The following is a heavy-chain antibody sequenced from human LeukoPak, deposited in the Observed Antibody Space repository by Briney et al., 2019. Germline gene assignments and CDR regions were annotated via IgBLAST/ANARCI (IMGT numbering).Heavy chain of an antibody. CDR3: AGEHYGGSSHDAFDI. Sequence: ASVKVSCKASGYTFTSYGISWVRQAPGQGLEWMGWISAYNGNTNYAQKLQGRVTMTTDTSTSTAYMELRSLRSDDTAVYYCAGEHYGGSSHDAFDIWGQGTMVTVSS. CDR1: GYTFTSYG. V-gene: IGHV1-18*01. CDR2: ISAYNGNT. J-gene: IGHJ3*02. D-gene: IGHD1-26*01.